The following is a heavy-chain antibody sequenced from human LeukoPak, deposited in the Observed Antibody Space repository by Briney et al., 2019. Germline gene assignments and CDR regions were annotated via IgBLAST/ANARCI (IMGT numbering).Heavy chain of an antibody. CDR2: ISSSSSTI. D-gene: IGHD4-11*01. V-gene: IGHV3-48*01. CDR1: GFTFSSYS. Sequence: PGGSLRLSCAASGFTFSSYSMNWVRQAPGKGLEWVSYISSSSSTIYYADSVKGRFTISRDNAKNSLYLQMNSLRAEDTAVYYCARYAPPTTVVTRFFDYWGQGTLVTVSS. CDR3: ARYAPPTTVVTRFFDY. J-gene: IGHJ4*02.